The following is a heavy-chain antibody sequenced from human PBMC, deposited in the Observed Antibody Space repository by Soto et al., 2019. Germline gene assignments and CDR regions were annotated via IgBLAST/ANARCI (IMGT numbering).Heavy chain of an antibody. CDR2: INAGNGNT. CDR1: GYTFTSYA. Sequence: GASVKVSCKASGYTFTSYAMHWVRQAPGQRLEWMGWINAGNGNTKYSQKFQGRVTITRDTSASTAYMELSSLRSEDTAVYYCARDHCSSTSCSPGWFDPWGQGTLVTVSS. J-gene: IGHJ5*02. D-gene: IGHD2-2*01. CDR3: ARDHCSSTSCSPGWFDP. V-gene: IGHV1-3*01.